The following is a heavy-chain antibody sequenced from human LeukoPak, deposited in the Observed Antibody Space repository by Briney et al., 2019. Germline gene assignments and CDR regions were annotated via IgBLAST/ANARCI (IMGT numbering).Heavy chain of an antibody. D-gene: IGHD4-23*01. CDR2: INPNSGGT. CDR3: ARGNGGNSRYFQH. Sequence: ASVKVSCKASGYIFIGYYIHWVRQAPGQGLEWMGWINPNSGGTNFAQKFQGRVTMTRDTSISTAYMELSRLRSDDTAVYYCARGNGGNSRYFQHWGQGTLVTVPS. J-gene: IGHJ1*01. V-gene: IGHV1-2*02. CDR1: GYIFIGYY.